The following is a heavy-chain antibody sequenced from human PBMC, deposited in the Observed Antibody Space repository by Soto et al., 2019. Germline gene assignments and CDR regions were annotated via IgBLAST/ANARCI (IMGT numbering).Heavy chain of an antibody. J-gene: IGHJ6*02. CDR1: GCAISNSNW. Sequence: PTEALSLTYNVSGCAISNSNWRSWSRQPAWWGLEWIGEIYHSGSTNYNPSLKSRVTISVDKSKNQFSLKLSHVNAAATPVYYCARAQGNYQYGLDVWGQGTTATVSS. V-gene: IGHV4-4*02. CDR3: ARAQGNYQYGLDV. CDR2: IYHSGST.